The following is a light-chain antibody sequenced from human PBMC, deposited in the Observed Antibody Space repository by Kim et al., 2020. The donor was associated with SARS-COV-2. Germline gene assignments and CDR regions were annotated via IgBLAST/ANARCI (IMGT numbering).Light chain of an antibody. V-gene: IGKV3-20*01. J-gene: IGKJ3*01. CDR3: QQYGSSIS. Sequence: LSPGERATLSCRASQSVSSNYLAWYQQNPGQPPRLLIYSASTRATGIPDRFSGSGSGTDFTLTISRLEPEDFAVYYCQQYGSSISFGPGTKVDIK. CDR1: QSVSSNY. CDR2: SAS.